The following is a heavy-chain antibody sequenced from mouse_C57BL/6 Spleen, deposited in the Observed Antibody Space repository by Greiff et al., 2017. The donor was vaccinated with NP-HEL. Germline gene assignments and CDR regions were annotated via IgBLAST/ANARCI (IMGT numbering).Heavy chain of an antibody. D-gene: IGHD2-14*01. V-gene: IGHV1-4*01. CDR2: INPSSGYT. J-gene: IGHJ2*01. CDR3: AREVRGPYCDY. Sequence: VQLQQSGAELARPGASVKMSCKASGYTFTSYTMHWVKQRPGQGLEWIGYINPSSGYTKYNQKFKDKATLTADKSSSTAYMQLSSLTSEDSAVYYCAREVRGPYCDYWGQGTTLTVSS. CDR1: GYTFTSYT.